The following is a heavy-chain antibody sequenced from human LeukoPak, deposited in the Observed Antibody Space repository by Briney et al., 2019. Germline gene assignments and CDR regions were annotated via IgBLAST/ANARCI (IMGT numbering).Heavy chain of an antibody. V-gene: IGHV1-2*02. CDR3: ARGYNYGSRFDY. D-gene: IGHD5-18*01. CDR1: GYTFTGYF. Sequence: ASVKVSCNASGYTFTGYFMHWVRQAPGQGLEWMGWINPNSGGTTYTQKFQGRVTMTRDTSISTAYMELTRLRSDDTAVYYCARGYNYGSRFDYWGQGTLVTVSS. CDR2: INPNSGGT. J-gene: IGHJ4*02.